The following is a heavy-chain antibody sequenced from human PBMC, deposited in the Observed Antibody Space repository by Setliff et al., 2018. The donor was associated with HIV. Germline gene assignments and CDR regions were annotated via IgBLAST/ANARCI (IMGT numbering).Heavy chain of an antibody. CDR3: TRDRGRPDSFDI. CDR1: GYNFGIYW. D-gene: IGHD1-26*01. J-gene: IGHJ3*02. CDR2: INSDGSGT. Sequence: PGGSLRLSCAASGYNFGIYWMHWVRQVPGKGLVWVSHINSDGSGTKYADSVKGRFTMSRDNAKNTLYLQMNSLRAEGTALYFCTRDRGRPDSFDIWGQGTMVTVSS. V-gene: IGHV3-74*01.